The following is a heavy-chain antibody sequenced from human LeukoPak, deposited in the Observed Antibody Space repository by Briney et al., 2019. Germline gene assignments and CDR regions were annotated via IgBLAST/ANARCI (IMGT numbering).Heavy chain of an antibody. J-gene: IGHJ6*02. CDR3: ARGRITIFGRATGYYYGMDV. D-gene: IGHD3-3*01. CDR1: GYTFTSYD. V-gene: IGHV1-8*01. Sequence: ASVKVSCKASGYTFTSYDINWVRQATGQVLEWMGWMNPNSGNTGYAQKFQGRVTMTRNTSISTAYMELSSLRSEDTAVYYCARGRITIFGRATGYYYGMDVWGQGTTVTVSS. CDR2: MNPNSGNT.